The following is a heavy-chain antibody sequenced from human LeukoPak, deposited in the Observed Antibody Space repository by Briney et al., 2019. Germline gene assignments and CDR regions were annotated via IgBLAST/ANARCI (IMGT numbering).Heavy chain of an antibody. Sequence: PGGSLRLSCAASGFTFRSYWMSWVRQAPGKGLEWVANIKHDGREKYYVDSVKGRFTISRDNTKNSLYLQMNSLRVEDTAVFYCARDQYDTWSRRGNFDSWGQGTLVIVSS. J-gene: IGHJ4*02. D-gene: IGHD3-3*01. V-gene: IGHV3-7*03. CDR2: IKHDGREK. CDR1: GFTFRSYW. CDR3: ARDQYDTWSRRGNFDS.